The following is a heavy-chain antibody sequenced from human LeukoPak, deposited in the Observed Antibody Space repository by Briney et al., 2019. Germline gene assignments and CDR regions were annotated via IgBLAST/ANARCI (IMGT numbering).Heavy chain of an antibody. CDR1: GYAINIDYS. V-gene: IGHV4-38-2*02. D-gene: IGHD3-22*01. J-gene: IGHJ4*02. CDR2: ISPKGIT. CDR3: ARVRDSSGSFDY. Sequence: SETLSLTCFVSGYAINIDYSWGWIRQSPGKGLEWIGVISPKGITYYNPSLRGRVTISEDTSKNQFSLNLRSMTATDTAVYYCARVRDSSGSFDYWGQGTLVTVSS.